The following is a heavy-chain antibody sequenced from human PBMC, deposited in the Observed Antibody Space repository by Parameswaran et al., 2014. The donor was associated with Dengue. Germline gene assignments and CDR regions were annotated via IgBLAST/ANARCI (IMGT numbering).Heavy chain of an antibody. CDR3: VRYYDFWSGSRYGMDV. Sequence: ESLKISFAVSGFTVSSNYMSWVRQAPGKGLEWVSVIYSGGRTYYADSVKGRFTISRDNSKNTLYLQMNSLRAEDTAVYYCVRYYDFWSGSRYGMDVWGQGTTVTVSS. CDR2: IYSGGRT. CDR1: GFTVSSNY. D-gene: IGHD3-3*01. J-gene: IGHJ6*02. V-gene: IGHV3-53*01.